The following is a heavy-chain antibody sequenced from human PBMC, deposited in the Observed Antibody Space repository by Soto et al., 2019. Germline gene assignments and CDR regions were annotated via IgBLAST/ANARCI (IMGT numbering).Heavy chain of an antibody. CDR3: ARDVVGAAAGYYYGMDV. V-gene: IGHV3-30-3*01. J-gene: IGHJ6*02. D-gene: IGHD6-13*01. CDR1: GFTFSSYA. Sequence: SLRLSCAASGFTFSSYAMHWVRQAPGKGLEWVAVISYDGSNKYYADSVKGRFTISRDNSKNTLYLQMNSLRAEDTAVYYCARDVVGAAAGYYYGMDVWGQGTTVTVSS. CDR2: ISYDGSNK.